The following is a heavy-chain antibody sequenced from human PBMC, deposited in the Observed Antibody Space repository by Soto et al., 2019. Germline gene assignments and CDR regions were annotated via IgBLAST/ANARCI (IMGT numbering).Heavy chain of an antibody. CDR3: ARVRREYDNSGPLDY. J-gene: IGHJ4*02. CDR1: GGSISSGGYY. Sequence: SETLSLTCTVSGGSISSGGYYWSWIRQHPGTGLEWIGHIYYGGSTYYNPSLQSRVTMSVDRSRNQFSLKLNSVTAADTAVYYCARVRREYDNSGPLDYWGQGTLVTVSS. D-gene: IGHD3-22*01. CDR2: IYYGGST. V-gene: IGHV4-30-2*01.